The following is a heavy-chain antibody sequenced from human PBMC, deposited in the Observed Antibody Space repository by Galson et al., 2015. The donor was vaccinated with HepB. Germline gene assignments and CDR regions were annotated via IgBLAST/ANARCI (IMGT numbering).Heavy chain of an antibody. CDR3: ARGLPISSKAWFDP. J-gene: IGHJ5*02. CDR2: INHSGST. Sequence: ETLSLTCAVYGGSFSGYYWSWIRQPPGKGLEWIGEINHSGSTNYNPSLKSRVTISVDTSKNQFSLKLSSVTAADTAVYYCARGLPISSKAWFDPWGQGTLVTVSS. V-gene: IGHV4-34*01. D-gene: IGHD2-2*01. CDR1: GGSFSGYY.